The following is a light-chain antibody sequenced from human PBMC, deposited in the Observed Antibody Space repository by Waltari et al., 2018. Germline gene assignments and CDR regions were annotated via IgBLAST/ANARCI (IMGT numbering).Light chain of an antibody. CDR1: QSVGSSS. CDR2: RAS. Sequence: EIVLTPSPGTASLSPGARVTLSCRASQSVGSSSLAWYQQKPGQAPRLVIYRASRRATGIPDRFSGSGSGRAFSLTISRLEPEDFAVYYCQQHGTLPATFGQGTKVEIK. CDR3: QQHGTLPAT. J-gene: IGKJ1*01. V-gene: IGKV3-20*01.